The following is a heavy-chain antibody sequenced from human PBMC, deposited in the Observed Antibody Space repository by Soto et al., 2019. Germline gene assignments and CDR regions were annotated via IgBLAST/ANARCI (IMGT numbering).Heavy chain of an antibody. V-gene: IGHV4-31*03. CDR2: IYDSVNT. D-gene: IGHD3-9*01. J-gene: IGHJ4*02. CDR1: GDSLSSGCPY. CDR3: ARVDHRGYFAILTDY. Sequence: KTPETLSLTCTVYGDSLSSGCPYWSWIRQHPGKGLEWIGHIYDSVNTYYSPSLTSRVTISADMSKNQFSLTLRSVTATDTAVYYCARVDHRGYFAILTDYWGQGTLVTVSS.